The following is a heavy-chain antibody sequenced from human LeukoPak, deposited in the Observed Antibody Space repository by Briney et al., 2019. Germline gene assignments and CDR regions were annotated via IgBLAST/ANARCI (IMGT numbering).Heavy chain of an antibody. CDR2: INPNSGGT. CDR1: GYTFTGYY. D-gene: IGHD4-11*01. Sequence: ASVKVSCKASGYTFTGYYMHWVRQAPGQGLEWMGWINPNSGGTNYAQKFQGRVTMTRDTSISTAYMELSRLRSDDTAVYYCARFPVEPYSNYEIGYFDYWGQGTLVTVSS. CDR3: ARFPVEPYSNYEIGYFDY. J-gene: IGHJ4*02. V-gene: IGHV1-2*02.